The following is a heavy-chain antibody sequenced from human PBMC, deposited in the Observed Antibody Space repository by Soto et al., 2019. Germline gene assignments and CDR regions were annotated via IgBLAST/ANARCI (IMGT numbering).Heavy chain of an antibody. D-gene: IGHD1-26*01. CDR3: ARVLSGSSLFDY. CDR2: ISYSGST. CDR1: GGYLISDY. J-gene: IGHJ4*02. Sequence: PSETLSLTCTVSGGYLISDYWSLIRQPPGKGLEWIGYISYSGSTNYNPSLKSRVTISVDTSKNQFSLNLSSATAADTAVYYCARVLSGSSLFDYWGQGNLVTVSS. V-gene: IGHV4-59*01.